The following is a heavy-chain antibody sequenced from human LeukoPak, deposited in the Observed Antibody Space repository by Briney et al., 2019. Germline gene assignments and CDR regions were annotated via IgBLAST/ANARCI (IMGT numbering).Heavy chain of an antibody. D-gene: IGHD6-19*01. CDR1: GGSFSGYY. Sequence: SETLSLTCAVDGGSFSGYYWSWIRQPPGKGLEWIGEINHSGSTNYNPSLKSRVTISVDTSKNQFSLKLSSVTAADTAVYYCARGLRAVAGPFDYWGQGTLVTVSS. CDR2: INHSGST. J-gene: IGHJ4*02. V-gene: IGHV4-34*01. CDR3: ARGLRAVAGPFDY.